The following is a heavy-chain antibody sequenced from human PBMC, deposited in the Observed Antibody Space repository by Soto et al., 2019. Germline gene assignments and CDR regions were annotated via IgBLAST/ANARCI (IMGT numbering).Heavy chain of an antibody. J-gene: IGHJ5*02. V-gene: IGHV4-59*01. CDR1: DDSISNYS. Sequence: PSETLSLTCTVSDDSISNYSWSWIRQPPGKGLEWIGSIYYIGSTNYNPSLKSRVTTSVATSQNELSLKLTSVTAADTAVYYCARLGVMGRGRPNWLDPCGQGTLVTVSS. CDR3: ARLGVMGRGRPNWLDP. D-gene: IGHD3-10*01. CDR2: IYYIGST.